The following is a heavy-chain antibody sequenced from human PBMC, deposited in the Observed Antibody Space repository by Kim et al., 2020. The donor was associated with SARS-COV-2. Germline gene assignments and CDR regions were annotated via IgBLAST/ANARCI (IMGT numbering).Heavy chain of an antibody. CDR2: IYYSGST. D-gene: IGHD3-10*01. V-gene: IGHV4-31*03. CDR3: ARIQRAITMVRGVINDPDY. Sequence: SETLSLTCTVSGGSISSGGYYWSWIRQHPGKGLEWIGYIYYSGSTYYNPSLKSRVTISVDTSKNQFSLKLSSVTAADTAVYYCARIQRAITMVRGVINDPDYWGQGTLVTVSS. CDR1: GGSISSGGYY. J-gene: IGHJ4*02.